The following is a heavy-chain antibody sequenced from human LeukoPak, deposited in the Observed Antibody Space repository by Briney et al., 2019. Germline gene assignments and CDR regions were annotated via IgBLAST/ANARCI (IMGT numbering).Heavy chain of an antibody. D-gene: IGHD2-15*01. Sequence: KPSETLSLTCTVSGGSISSYYWSWIRQPPGKGLEWIGYIYYSGNTNYNPSLKSRATISVDTSKNQFSLRLSSVTAADTAVYYCARSYCGGGSCGAFDIWGQGTVVTVSS. V-gene: IGHV4-59*01. CDR1: GGSISSYY. CDR3: ARSYCGGGSCGAFDI. J-gene: IGHJ3*02. CDR2: IYYSGNT.